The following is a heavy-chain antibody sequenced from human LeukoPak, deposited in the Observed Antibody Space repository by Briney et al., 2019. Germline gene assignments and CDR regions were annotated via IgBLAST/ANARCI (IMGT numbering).Heavy chain of an antibody. CDR3: AKSNAAGAGMKVDAFDI. CDR1: GFTFSSYA. D-gene: IGHD6-13*01. CDR2: ISGSGGST. Sequence: GRSLRLSCAASGFTFSSYAMSWVRQAPGKGLEWVSAISGSGGSTYYADSVKGRFTISRDNSKNTLYLQMNSLRAEDTAVYYCAKSNAAGAGMKVDAFDIWGQGTMVTVSS. V-gene: IGHV3-23*01. J-gene: IGHJ3*02.